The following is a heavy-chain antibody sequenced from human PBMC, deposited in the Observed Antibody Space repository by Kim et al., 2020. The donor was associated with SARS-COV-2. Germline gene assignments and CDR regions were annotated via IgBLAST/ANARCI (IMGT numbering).Heavy chain of an antibody. D-gene: IGHD3-10*01. J-gene: IGHJ5*02. V-gene: IGHV4-30-4*01. CDR1: GGSISSGDYY. CDR2: IYYSGST. Sequence: SETLSLTCTVSGGSISSGDYYWSWIRQPPGKGLEWIGYIYYSGSTYYNPSLKSRVTISVDTSKNQFSLKLSSVTAADTAVYYCARYPWGQLSGSGTSWFDPWGQGTLVTVSS. CDR3: ARYPWGQLSGSGTSWFDP.